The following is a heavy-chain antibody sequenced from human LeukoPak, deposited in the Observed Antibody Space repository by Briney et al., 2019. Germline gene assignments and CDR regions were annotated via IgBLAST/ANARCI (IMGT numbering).Heavy chain of an antibody. CDR3: AKDRKRGAVAQRGFDY. CDR2: ISGSGGST. J-gene: IGHJ4*02. Sequence: GGSLRLSCAASGFTFSSYAMSWVRQAPGKGLEWVSAISGSGGSTYYADSVKGRFTISRDNSKNTLYLQMNSLRAEDTAVYYCAKDRKRGAVAQRGFDYWGQGTLVTVSS. D-gene: IGHD6-19*01. V-gene: IGHV3-23*01. CDR1: GFTFSSYA.